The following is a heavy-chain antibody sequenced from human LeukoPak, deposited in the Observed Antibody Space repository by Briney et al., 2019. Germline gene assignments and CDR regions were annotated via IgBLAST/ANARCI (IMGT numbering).Heavy chain of an antibody. J-gene: IGHJ4*02. D-gene: IGHD2-15*01. V-gene: IGHV4-59*01. CDR2: IYYSGST. CDR1: GGSISSYY. CDR3: ARCSGGTCYQSGYFDY. Sequence: SETLSLTCTVSGGSISSYYWSWIRQPPGKGLEWIGYIYYSGSTNYNPSLKSRVTISVDTSKNQFSLKLSSVTAADTAVYHCARCSGGTCYQSGYFDYWGQGTLLTVSS.